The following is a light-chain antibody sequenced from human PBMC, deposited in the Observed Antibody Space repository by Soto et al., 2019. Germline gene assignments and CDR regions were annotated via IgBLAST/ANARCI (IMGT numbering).Light chain of an antibody. V-gene: IGKV2D-29*01. Sequence: EIVVTQTPLSLSVTLGQPASISCKSGQSLVHTDGKTYLFWYLQKPGQPPQPLIYLVSNSLSGVPDRFSGSGSGTDCTLNISRVEADDVAIYYCMQSLQLPYTFAQGTNLEIK. J-gene: IGKJ2*01. CDR1: QSLVHTDGKTY. CDR2: LVS. CDR3: MQSLQLPYT.